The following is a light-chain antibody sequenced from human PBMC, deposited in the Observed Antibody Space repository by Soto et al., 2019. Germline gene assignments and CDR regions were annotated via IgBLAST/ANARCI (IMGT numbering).Light chain of an antibody. CDR2: AAS. J-gene: IGKJ1*01. V-gene: IGKV1-27*01. CDR1: QGISNF. CDR3: QRYNSAPRT. Sequence: DIQMTQSPSSLSASVGDRITLTCRASQGISNFVAWYQQKPGEVPKLLIYAASTLQSGVPSRFSGSGSGTEFTLTISSLQPEDVATYYCQRYNSAPRTFGQGTKVEIK.